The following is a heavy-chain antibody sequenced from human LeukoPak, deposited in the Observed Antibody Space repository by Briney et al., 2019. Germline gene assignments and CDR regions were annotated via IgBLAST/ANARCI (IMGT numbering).Heavy chain of an antibody. V-gene: IGHV4-59*12. CDR3: AREGRGAARFDY. Sequence: SETLSLTCTVSGGSISSYYWSWIRQPPGKGLEWIGYIYYSGSTNYNPSLKSRVTISVDTPKNQFSLKLSSVTAADTAVYYCAREGRGAARFDYWGQGTLVTVSS. J-gene: IGHJ4*02. D-gene: IGHD6-6*01. CDR2: IYYSGST. CDR1: GGSISSYY.